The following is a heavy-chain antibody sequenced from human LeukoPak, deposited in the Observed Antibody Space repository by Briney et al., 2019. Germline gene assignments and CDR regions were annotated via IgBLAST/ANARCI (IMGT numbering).Heavy chain of an antibody. CDR2: IYYSGST. V-gene: IGHV4-59*01. CDR1: GGSISSYY. D-gene: IGHD6-13*01. Sequence: SENLSLTCTVSGGSISSYYWSWIRQPPGKGLEWIGYIYYSGSTNYNPSLKSRVTISVDTSKNQFSLKLSSVTAADTAVYYCARGHADQIAAAVYDPWGQGTLVTVSS. J-gene: IGHJ5*02. CDR3: ARGHADQIAAAVYDP.